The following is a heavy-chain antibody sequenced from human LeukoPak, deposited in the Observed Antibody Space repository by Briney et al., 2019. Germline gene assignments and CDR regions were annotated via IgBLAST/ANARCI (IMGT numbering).Heavy chain of an antibody. D-gene: IGHD4-17*01. Sequence: SVKVSCKASGGTFSSYAISWVRQAPGQGLEWMGGIIPIFGTANYAQKFQGRVTITADESTGTAYMELSSLRSEDTAVYYCARHRDSYGDFLFDYWGQGTLVTVSS. CDR1: GGTFSSYA. CDR3: ARHRDSYGDFLFDY. J-gene: IGHJ4*02. CDR2: IIPIFGTA. V-gene: IGHV1-69*13.